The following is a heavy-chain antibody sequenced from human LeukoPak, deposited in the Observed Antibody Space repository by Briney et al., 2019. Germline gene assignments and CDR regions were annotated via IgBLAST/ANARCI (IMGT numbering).Heavy chain of an antibody. J-gene: IGHJ4*02. CDR2: ITADGGGT. V-gene: IGHV3-23*01. D-gene: IGHD1-7*01. Sequence: GGSLRLSCAASGFTFRNYVMSWVRQTPEKGLEWVSAITADGGGTNHADSVKGRFTISRDNSKNTLYLQMNSLRAEDTAVYYCAKDLSNWNYDHYFDYWGQGTLVTVSS. CDR1: GFTFRNYV. CDR3: AKDLSNWNYDHYFDY.